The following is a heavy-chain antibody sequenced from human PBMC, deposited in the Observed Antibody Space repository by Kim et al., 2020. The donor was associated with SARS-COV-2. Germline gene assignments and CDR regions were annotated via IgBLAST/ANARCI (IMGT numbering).Heavy chain of an antibody. Sequence: SETLSLTCTVSGGSISSSSYYWGWIRQPPGKGLEWIGSIYYSGSTYYNPSLKSRVTISVDTSKNQFSLKLSSVTAADTAVYYCARLGGYYYDSSGYYTKNWFDPWGQGTLVTVSS. V-gene: IGHV4-39*01. CDR3: ARLGGYYYDSSGYYTKNWFDP. J-gene: IGHJ5*02. D-gene: IGHD3-22*01. CDR1: GGSISSSSYY. CDR2: IYYSGST.